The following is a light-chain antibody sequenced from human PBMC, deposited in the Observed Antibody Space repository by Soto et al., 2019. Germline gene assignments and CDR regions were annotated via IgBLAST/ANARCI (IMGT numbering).Light chain of an antibody. Sequence: EIVMTQSPATLSVSPGQRATLSCRASQSVSSNLGWYQQKPGQAPRLLIHGASTRATGIPARFSGSGSGKDFTLTINSLEPEDFAVYYCQQRRSRPPTFGQGTKVDIK. CDR3: QQRRSRPPT. J-gene: IGKJ1*01. V-gene: IGKV3-15*01. CDR1: QSVSSN. CDR2: GAS.